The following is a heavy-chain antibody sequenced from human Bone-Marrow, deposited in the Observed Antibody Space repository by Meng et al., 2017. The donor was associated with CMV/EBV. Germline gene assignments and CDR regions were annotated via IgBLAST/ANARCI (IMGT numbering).Heavy chain of an antibody. CDR2: ISAYNGNT. V-gene: IGHV1-18*01. CDR1: GYTFTSYG. Sequence: QVQLVQSGAEVTKTGASAEVYCKASGYTFTSYGISWVRQAPGQGLEWMGWISAYNGNTNYAQKLQGRVTMTTDTSTSTAYMELRSLRSDDTAVYYCAWGSETYYFDYWGQGTLVTVSS. J-gene: IGHJ4*02. CDR3: AWGSETYYFDY. D-gene: IGHD3-16*01.